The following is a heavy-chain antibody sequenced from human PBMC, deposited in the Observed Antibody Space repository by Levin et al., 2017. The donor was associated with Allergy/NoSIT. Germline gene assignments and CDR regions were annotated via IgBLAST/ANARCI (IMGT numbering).Heavy chain of an antibody. J-gene: IGHJ5*02. V-gene: IGHV1-2*02. Sequence: ASVKVSCKASGYTFTGYYMHWVRQAPGQGLEWMGWINPNSGGTNYAQKFQGRVTMTRDTSISTAYMELSRLRSDDTAVYYCARLLNGDYAEGDWFDPWGQGTLVTVSS. CDR1: GYTFTGYY. D-gene: IGHD4-17*01. CDR3: ARLLNGDYAEGDWFDP. CDR2: INPNSGGT.